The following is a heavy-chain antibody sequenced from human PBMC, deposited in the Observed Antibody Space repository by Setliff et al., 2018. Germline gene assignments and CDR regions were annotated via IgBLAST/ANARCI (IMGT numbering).Heavy chain of an antibody. V-gene: IGHV1-18*01. CDR3: TRDSYGDNLPYNWFAP. CDR2: ISAYNGNT. Sequence: ASVKVSCKASGYTFTSYGISWVRQAPGQGLEWMGWISAYNGNTNYAQKLQGRVTMTTDTSTSTAYMELNSLRSEDTAIYYCTRDSYGDNLPYNWFAPWGQGTLVTVSS. J-gene: IGHJ5*02. D-gene: IGHD4-17*01. CDR1: GYTFTSYG.